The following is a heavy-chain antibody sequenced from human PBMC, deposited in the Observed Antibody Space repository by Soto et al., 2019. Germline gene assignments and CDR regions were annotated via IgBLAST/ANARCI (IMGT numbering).Heavy chain of an antibody. CDR1: GGSFSGYY. CDR3: ARGPSPSRRGGYCSSTSCQDQGDFDY. CDR2: INHSGST. V-gene: IGHV4-34*01. D-gene: IGHD2-2*03. Sequence: SETLSLTCAVYGGSFSGYYWSWIRQPPGKGLEWIGEINHSGSTNYNPSLKSRVTISVDTSKNQFSLKLSSVTAADTAVYYCARGPSPSRRGGYCSSTSCQDQGDFDYWGQGTLVTVSS. J-gene: IGHJ4*02.